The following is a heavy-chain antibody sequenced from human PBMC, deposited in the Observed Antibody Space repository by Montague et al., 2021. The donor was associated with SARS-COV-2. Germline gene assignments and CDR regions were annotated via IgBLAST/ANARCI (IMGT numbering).Heavy chain of an antibody. CDR2: IYYSGST. D-gene: IGHD3-10*01. Sequence: SETLSLTCTVSGGSITSYYWSWIRQPPGMGLEYIGYIYYSGSTNYNPSLKSRVTMSVDTSKNQSSLKLSSVTAADTAVYYCARGDGHYYGSGTYPYYWGQGTLVAVSS. V-gene: IGHV4-59*01. J-gene: IGHJ4*02. CDR1: GGSITSYY. CDR3: ARGDGHYYGSGTYPYY.